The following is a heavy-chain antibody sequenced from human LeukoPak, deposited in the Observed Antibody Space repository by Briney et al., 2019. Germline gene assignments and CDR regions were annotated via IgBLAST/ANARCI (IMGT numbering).Heavy chain of an antibody. Sequence: GASVKVSLKASGYTFTSYAMHWVRQAPGQRLEWMGWINAGNGKTKYSQKFQGRVTITRDTSASTAYMELSSLRSEDTAVYYCARDPTTGYSSTWYFDLWGRGTLVTVSS. V-gene: IGHV1-3*01. CDR1: GYTFTSYA. D-gene: IGHD6-13*01. J-gene: IGHJ2*01. CDR3: ARDPTTGYSSTWYFDL. CDR2: INAGNGKT.